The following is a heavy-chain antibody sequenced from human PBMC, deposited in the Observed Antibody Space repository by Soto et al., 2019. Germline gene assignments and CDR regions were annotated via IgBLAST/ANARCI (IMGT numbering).Heavy chain of an antibody. V-gene: IGHV1-3*01. CDR3: ARVSCSGGSCYFDY. Sequence: GASVKLSCKESGYTFTSYAIHWVRQAPGQRLEWMGWINAGNGNTKYSQKFQGRVTITRDTSASTAYMELSSLRSEDTAVYYCARVSCSGGSCYFDYWGQGTLVTVSS. D-gene: IGHD2-15*01. CDR2: INAGNGNT. J-gene: IGHJ4*02. CDR1: GYTFTSYA.